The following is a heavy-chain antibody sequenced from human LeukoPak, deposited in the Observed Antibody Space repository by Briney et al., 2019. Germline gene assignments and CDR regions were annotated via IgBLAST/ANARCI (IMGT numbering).Heavy chain of an antibody. D-gene: IGHD2-2*03. CDR1: GFTFSSYA. V-gene: IGHV3-23*01. CDR3: AKVGGGYCSSTSCQNVDY. Sequence: GSLRLSCAASGFTFSSYAMSWVRQAPGKGLEWVSAISGSGGSTYYADSVKGRFTISRDNSKNTLYLQMNSLRAEDTAVYYCAKVGGGYCSSTSCQNVDYWGQGTLVTVSS. CDR2: ISGSGGST. J-gene: IGHJ4*02.